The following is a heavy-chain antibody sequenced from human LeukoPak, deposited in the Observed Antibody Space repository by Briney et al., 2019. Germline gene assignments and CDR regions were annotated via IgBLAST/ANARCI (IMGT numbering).Heavy chain of an antibody. CDR3: AGGGIGVAGTLGY. CDR1: GFTFSSFA. D-gene: IGHD6-19*01. J-gene: IGHJ4*02. CDR2: VNSNGDST. Sequence: GGSLRLSCAASGFTFSSFAMHWVRQAPGKGLEYISTVNSNGDSTYYANSVKGRFTISRDNSENTVFLQMGSLRAEDVAVYYCAGGGIGVAGTLGYWGQGTLVTVSS. V-gene: IGHV3-64*01.